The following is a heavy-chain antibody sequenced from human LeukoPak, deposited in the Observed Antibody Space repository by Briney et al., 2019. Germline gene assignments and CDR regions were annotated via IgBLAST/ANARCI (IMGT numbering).Heavy chain of an antibody. J-gene: IGHJ4*02. CDR2: IYYSGST. Sequence: SETLSLTCTVSGGSISSYYWSWIRQPPGKGLEWIGYIYYSGSTNYNPSLKSRVTISVDTSKNQFPLKLSSVTAADTAVYYCAREGDYVVTFDYWGQGTLVTVSS. CDR3: AREGDYVVTFDY. V-gene: IGHV4-59*12. D-gene: IGHD4-17*01. CDR1: GGSISSYY.